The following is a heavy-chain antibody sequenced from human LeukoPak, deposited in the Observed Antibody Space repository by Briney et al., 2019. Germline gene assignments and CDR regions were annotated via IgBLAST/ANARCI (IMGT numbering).Heavy chain of an antibody. J-gene: IGHJ4*02. V-gene: IGHV3-30-3*01. D-gene: IGHD2-15*01. CDR1: GFTFSSYA. CDR3: ARVSYCSGGSCSREIDY. CDR2: ISYDGSNK. Sequence: GGSLRLSCAASGFTFSSYAMHWVRQAPGKGLEWVAVISYDGSNKYYAGSVKGRFTISRDNSKNTLYLQMNSLRAEDTAVYYCARVSYCSGGSCSREIDYRGQGTLVTVSS.